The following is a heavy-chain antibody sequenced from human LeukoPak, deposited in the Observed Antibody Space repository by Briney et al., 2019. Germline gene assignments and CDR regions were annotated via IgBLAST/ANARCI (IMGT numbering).Heavy chain of an antibody. J-gene: IGHJ4*02. CDR3: AKDDSSGCSFDY. CDR2: ISGSGGST. CDR1: EFTFSSYA. Sequence: PGGSLRLSCAASEFTFSSYAMSWVRQAPGKGLEWVSAISGSGGSTYYADSVKGRFTISRDNSKNTLYLQMNSLRAEDTAVYYCAKDDSSGCSFDYWGQGTLVTVSS. V-gene: IGHV3-23*01. D-gene: IGHD6-19*01.